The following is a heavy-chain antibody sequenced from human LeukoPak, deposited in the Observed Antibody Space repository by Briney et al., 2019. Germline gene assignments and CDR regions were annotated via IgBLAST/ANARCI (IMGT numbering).Heavy chain of an antibody. CDR1: GFTFSSYW. D-gene: IGHD3-9*01. CDR3: ARDPRYDILTGHGAFDI. V-gene: IGHV3-7*01. J-gene: IGHJ3*02. CDR2: IKQDGSEK. Sequence: GESLRLSCAASGFTFSSYWMSWVRQAPGKGLEWVANIKQDGSEKYYVDSVKGRFTISRDNAKNSLYLQMNSLRAEDTAVYYCARDPRYDILTGHGAFDIWGQGTMVTVSS.